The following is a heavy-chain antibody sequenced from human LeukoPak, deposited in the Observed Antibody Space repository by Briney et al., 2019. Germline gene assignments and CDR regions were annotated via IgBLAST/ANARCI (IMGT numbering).Heavy chain of an antibody. V-gene: IGHV1-8*01. J-gene: IGHJ6*03. D-gene: IGHD4-17*01. CDR3: ARGEVHDYGDYVDYYYXXXV. CDR2: MNPNSGNT. Sequence: GASVKVSCKASGYTFTSYDINWVRQATGQGLEWMGWMNPNSGNTGYAQKFQGRVTMTRNTSISTAYMELSSLRSEDTAVYYCARGEVHDYGDYVDYYYXXXVWGXGTXV. CDR1: GYTFTSYD.